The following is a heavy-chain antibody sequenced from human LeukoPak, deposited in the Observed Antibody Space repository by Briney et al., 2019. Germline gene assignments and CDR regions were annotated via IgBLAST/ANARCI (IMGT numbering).Heavy chain of an antibody. Sequence: SETLSLTCAVYGGAFSGYYWSWIRQPPGGGPEWIGEINHSGSTNYNPSLKSRVTISVDTSKNQFSLKLSSVTAADTAVYYCARRNGWFGHFDYWGQGTLVTVSS. CDR3: ARRNGWFGHFDY. V-gene: IGHV4-34*01. CDR2: INHSGST. J-gene: IGHJ4*02. CDR1: GGAFSGYY. D-gene: IGHD3-10*01.